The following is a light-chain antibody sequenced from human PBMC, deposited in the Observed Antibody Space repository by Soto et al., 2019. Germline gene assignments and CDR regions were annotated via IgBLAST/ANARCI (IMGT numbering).Light chain of an antibody. CDR2: EGS. CDR1: SNDVGSYNL. CDR3: CSYAGSRV. Sequence: QSALTQPASVSGSPGQSITISCTGTSNDVGSYNLVSWYQQHPGKAPKLMIYEGSKRPSGVSNRFSGSKSGNTASLTISGLQAEDEADYYCCSYAGSRVFGGGTKLTVL. J-gene: IGLJ3*02. V-gene: IGLV2-23*01.